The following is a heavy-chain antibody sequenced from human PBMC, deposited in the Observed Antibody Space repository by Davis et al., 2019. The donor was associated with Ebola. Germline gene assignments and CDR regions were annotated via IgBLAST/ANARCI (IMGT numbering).Heavy chain of an antibody. CDR3: AKGSRALGDYFDY. Sequence: PSETLSLTCAVYGGSFSGYYWSWVRQAPGKGLEWVSGIIGSGPTTFYTDSVKGRFTISRDNSKNTLYLQMNSLRAEDTAVYYCAKGSRALGDYFDYWGQGTLVTVSS. J-gene: IGHJ4*02. D-gene: IGHD1-26*01. CDR2: IIGSGPTT. V-gene: IGHV3-23*01. CDR1: GGSFSGYY.